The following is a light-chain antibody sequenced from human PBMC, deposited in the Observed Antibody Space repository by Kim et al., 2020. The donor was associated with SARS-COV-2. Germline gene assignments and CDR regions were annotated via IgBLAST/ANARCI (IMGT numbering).Light chain of an antibody. Sequence: SYELTQPPSVSVSPGQTASIPCSGDNLGSKYTCWYQQKPGQSPILVIYQDRKRPSEIPERFSGSNSGNTATLTISGTQALDEADYYCQAWDSSTHVVFGGGTQLTVL. CDR3: QAWDSSTHVV. CDR2: QDR. J-gene: IGLJ2*01. CDR1: NLGSKY. V-gene: IGLV3-1*01.